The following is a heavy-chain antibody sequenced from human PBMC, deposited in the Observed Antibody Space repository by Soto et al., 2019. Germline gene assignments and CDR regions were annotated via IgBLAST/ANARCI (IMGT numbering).Heavy chain of an antibody. CDR2: ISYDGSNK. J-gene: IGHJ4*02. Sequence: QVQLVESGGGVVQPGRSLTLSCAASDFTFSSYGIHWVRQAPGKGLEWVAVISYDGSNKKYGDSVKGRFTMSRDNSKNTVHLQMNSLRVEDTAVYYCAKDTYYHVCSGYYVFDYWGQGTLVTVSS. V-gene: IGHV3-30*18. D-gene: IGHD3-3*01. CDR1: DFTFSSYG. CDR3: AKDTYYHVCSGYYVFDY.